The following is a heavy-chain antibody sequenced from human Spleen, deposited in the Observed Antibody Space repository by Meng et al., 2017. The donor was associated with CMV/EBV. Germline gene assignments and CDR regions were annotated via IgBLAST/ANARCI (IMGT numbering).Heavy chain of an antibody. CDR3: ARGARLVWFGESV. CDR2: IKQDGSEK. Sequence: ASGFTFSTFWMSWVRQAPGKGPEWVANIKQDGSEKNYVDSVKGRFTISRDNVKNSLYLQMKSLRVEDTAVYYCARGARLVWFGESVWGQGTMVTVSS. D-gene: IGHD3-10*01. J-gene: IGHJ3*01. CDR1: GFTFSTFW. V-gene: IGHV3-7*01.